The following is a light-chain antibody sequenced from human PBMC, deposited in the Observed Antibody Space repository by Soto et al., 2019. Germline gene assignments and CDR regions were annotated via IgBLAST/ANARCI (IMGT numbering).Light chain of an antibody. Sequence: QSVLTRPPSVSGAPGQGGTISCAGTSSNIGAGYDVHWYQQVPGTAPKLLIYTNSNRPSGVPDRFSGSKSGTSASLAITGLQAADEADYYCQSYDSSLSALVFGGGTQLTVL. CDR3: QSYDSSLSALV. J-gene: IGLJ3*02. CDR2: TNS. V-gene: IGLV1-40*01. CDR1: SSNIGAGYD.